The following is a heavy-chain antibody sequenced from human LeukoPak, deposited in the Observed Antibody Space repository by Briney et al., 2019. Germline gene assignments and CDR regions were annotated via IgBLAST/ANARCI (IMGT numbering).Heavy chain of an antibody. V-gene: IGHV3-23*01. CDR3: ARTRKTPYYYDSSGYDS. J-gene: IGHJ4*02. CDR1: GFTFITYA. Sequence: GGSLRLSCAASGFTFITYAMSWVRQAPGKGLEWVSTITGGGDSTYYADSVKGRFTISRDNSKNTLYLQMSSLRAEDTAVYYCARTRKTPYYYDSSGYDSWGQGTLVTVSS. CDR2: ITGGGDST. D-gene: IGHD3-22*01.